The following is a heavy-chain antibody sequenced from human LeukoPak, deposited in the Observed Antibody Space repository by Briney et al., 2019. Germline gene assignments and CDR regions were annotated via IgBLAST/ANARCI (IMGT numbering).Heavy chain of an antibody. CDR2: VSNSGGST. Sequence: GGSLRLSCAASGFIFNNYAMTWVRQAPGKGLEWVSGVSNSGGSTFYADSVKGRFTISRDNSKNTLYLQMNGLRAEDTAVYYCAKCPNSGSYPYYYYYGMDVWGQGTTVTVSS. D-gene: IGHD1-26*01. CDR3: AKCPNSGSYPYYYYYGMDV. V-gene: IGHV3-23*01. J-gene: IGHJ6*02. CDR1: GFIFNNYA.